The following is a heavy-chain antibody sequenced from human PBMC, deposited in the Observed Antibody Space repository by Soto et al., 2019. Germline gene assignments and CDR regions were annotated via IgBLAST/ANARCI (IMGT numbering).Heavy chain of an antibody. J-gene: IGHJ4*02. V-gene: IGHV1-69*01. D-gene: IGHD2-21*01. Sequence: QVQLVQSGAEVKKPGSSVKVSCKASGVTFSSETISWVRKAPGQGLERVGGIIPLFGTANYAQKFQGRVTITADETTRTLYIELSSLRSDDTAVYYCATELGDNPASPFDSWGQGTLVTVSS. CDR3: ATELGDNPASPFDS. CDR1: GVTFSSET. CDR2: IIPLFGTA.